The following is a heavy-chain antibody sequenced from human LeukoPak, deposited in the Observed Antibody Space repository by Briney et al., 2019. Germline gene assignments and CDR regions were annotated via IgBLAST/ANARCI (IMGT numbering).Heavy chain of an antibody. Sequence: ASVKVSCKASGYTLTGYYMHWVRQAPGQGREWMGWINPNSGGTSYAQKFQGRVTMTRDTSISTAYMELSRLRSDDTAVYYCARDDSSGWGGWFDPWGQGALVTVSP. CDR3: ARDDSSGWGGWFDP. V-gene: IGHV1-2*02. CDR1: GYTLTGYY. CDR2: INPNSGGT. J-gene: IGHJ5*02. D-gene: IGHD6-19*01.